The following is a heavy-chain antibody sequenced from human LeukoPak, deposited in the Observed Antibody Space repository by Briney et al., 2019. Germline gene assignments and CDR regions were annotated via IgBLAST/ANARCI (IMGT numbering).Heavy chain of an antibody. D-gene: IGHD4-11*01. CDR3: ARGRVSPSTWHSTYYYYFYMDV. CDR1: GVSISSGSNY. J-gene: IGHJ6*03. V-gene: IGHV4-39*07. CDR2: IYSSGST. Sequence: ASETLSLTCRVSGVSISSGSNYWGWIRQPPGKTLEWIGSIYSSGSTYYNSSLKSRVIILIDTAKNHFSLQLSSVTAADTAVYFCARGRVSPSTWHSTYYYYFYMDVWGKGTTVTVSS.